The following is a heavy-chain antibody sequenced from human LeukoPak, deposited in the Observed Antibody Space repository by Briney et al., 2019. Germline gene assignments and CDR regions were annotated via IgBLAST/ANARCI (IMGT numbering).Heavy chain of an antibody. CDR2: MNPNTGNT. J-gene: IGHJ6*03. CDR3: ARDLVVSSSSWYLAYYYYMDV. V-gene: IGHV1-8*01. Sequence: ASVKVSCKASGYTFTNYDISWVRQATGQGLEWMGWMNPNTGNTVYAQNFHDRVTLTRNTSISTAYMELSRLRSDDTAVYYCARDLVVSSSSWYLAYYYYMDVWGKGTTVTVSS. D-gene: IGHD6-13*01. CDR1: GYTFTNYD.